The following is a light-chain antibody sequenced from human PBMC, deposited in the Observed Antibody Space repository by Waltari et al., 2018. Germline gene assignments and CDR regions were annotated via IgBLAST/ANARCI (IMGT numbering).Light chain of an antibody. CDR1: QSVSSN. V-gene: IGKV3-15*01. J-gene: IGKJ1*01. CDR2: GAS. CDR3: QQYYSTPPT. Sequence: EIVMTQSPATLSVSPGERATLSCRASQSVSSNLAWYQQKPGQAPGLLIYGASSRATGIPARFSGSGFGTDFTLTISSLQSEDFAVYYCQQYYSTPPTFGQGTKVEIK.